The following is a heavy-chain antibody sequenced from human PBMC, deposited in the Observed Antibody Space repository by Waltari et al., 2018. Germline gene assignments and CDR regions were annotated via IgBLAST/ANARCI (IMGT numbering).Heavy chain of an antibody. J-gene: IGHJ2*01. CDR3: AREGQLWPKPYWYFDL. CDR2: INHIGST. V-gene: IGHV4-34*01. CDR1: GGSFSGYY. Sequence: QVQLQQWGAGLLKPSETLSLTCAVYGGSFSGYYWRWIRQPPGKGLEWMGEINHIGSTNYNPSLKSRVTISVDTSNNQFSLKLSSVTAADTAVYYCAREGQLWPKPYWYFDLWGRGTLITVSS. D-gene: IGHD5-18*01.